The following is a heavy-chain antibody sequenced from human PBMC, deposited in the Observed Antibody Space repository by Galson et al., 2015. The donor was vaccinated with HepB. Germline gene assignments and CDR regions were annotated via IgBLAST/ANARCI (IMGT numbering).Heavy chain of an antibody. Sequence: SVKVSCKASGGTFSSYAISWVRQAPGQGLEWMGGIIPIFGTANYAQKFQGRVTITADESTSTAYMELSSLRSEDTAVYYCASTSSVTIFGVVPRLDYWGQGTLVTVSS. V-gene: IGHV1-69*13. CDR3: ASTSSVTIFGVVPRLDY. D-gene: IGHD3-3*01. CDR1: GGTFSSYA. J-gene: IGHJ4*02. CDR2: IIPIFGTA.